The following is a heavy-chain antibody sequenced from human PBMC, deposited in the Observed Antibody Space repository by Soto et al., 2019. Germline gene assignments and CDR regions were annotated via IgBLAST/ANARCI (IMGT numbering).Heavy chain of an antibody. CDR2: INPHSGGT. CDR3: AGDRYCSTTSCYGMDV. J-gene: IGHJ6*02. V-gene: IGHV1-2*02. Sequence: WASVKVSCKASGYTFTDYYIHWVRQAPGQGLEWMGWINPHSGGTNYAQKFQGRVTMTRNTSISTAYMELRSLRSDDTAVYYCAGDRYCSTTSCYGMDVWGQGTTVTVSS. D-gene: IGHD2-2*01. CDR1: GYTFTDYY.